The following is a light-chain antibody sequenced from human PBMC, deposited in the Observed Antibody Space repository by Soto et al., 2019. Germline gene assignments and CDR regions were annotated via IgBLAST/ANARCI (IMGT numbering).Light chain of an antibody. CDR2: DAS. CDR3: QQRSNWPPFT. Sequence: EIVLTQSPATLSLSPGERATLSCRASQSVSTSLAWYQQKPGQAPRLLIYDASNRATGIPARFSGSGSGTDFTLTISSLEPEDFAVYYCQQRSNWPPFTFGGGNKVEIK. CDR1: QSVSTS. J-gene: IGKJ4*01. V-gene: IGKV3-11*01.